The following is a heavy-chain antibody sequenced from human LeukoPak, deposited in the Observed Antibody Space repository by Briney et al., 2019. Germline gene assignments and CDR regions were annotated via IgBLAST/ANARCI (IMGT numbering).Heavy chain of an antibody. CDR1: GFTFSSYT. J-gene: IGHJ4*02. V-gene: IGHV3-21*04. Sequence: GGSLRLSCAASGFTFSSYTMNWVRQAPGKGLEWVSSITSNTRYIFYADSVKGRFTISRDNSKNTLYLQMNSLRAEDTAVYYCAKDRGYGDSFDYWGQGTLVTVSS. CDR2: ITSNTRYI. D-gene: IGHD4-17*01. CDR3: AKDRGYGDSFDY.